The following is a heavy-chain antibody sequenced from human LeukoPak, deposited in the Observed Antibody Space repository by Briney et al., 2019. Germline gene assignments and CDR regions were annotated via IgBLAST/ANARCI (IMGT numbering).Heavy chain of an antibody. CDR2: IWYDGSNK. J-gene: IGHJ4*02. CDR1: GFTFSSYD. Sequence: GGSLRLSCAASGFTFSSYDMHWVRQAPGKGLDWVASIWYDGSNKHYIDSVKGRFTISRDNSKNTLNLQMNSLRAEDTAVYCARGDWGMYYFDYWGQGTLVTVSS. CDR3: RGDWGMYYFDY. V-gene: IGHV3-30*02. D-gene: IGHD7-27*01.